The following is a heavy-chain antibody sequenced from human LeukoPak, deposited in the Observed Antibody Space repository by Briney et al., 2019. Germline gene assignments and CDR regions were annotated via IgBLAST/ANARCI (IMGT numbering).Heavy chain of an antibody. CDR2: IYTSGST. Sequence: PGGSLRLSCAASGFTVSSNYFSWVRQAPGKGLEWVSLIYTSGSTYYTDSVKGRFTISRDISKNTLYLQMNSLRAEDTAVYYCARVTTSGSYKFDYWGQGTLVTVSS. J-gene: IGHJ4*02. CDR1: GFTVSSNY. D-gene: IGHD3-10*01. CDR3: ARVTTSGSYKFDY. V-gene: IGHV3-53*01.